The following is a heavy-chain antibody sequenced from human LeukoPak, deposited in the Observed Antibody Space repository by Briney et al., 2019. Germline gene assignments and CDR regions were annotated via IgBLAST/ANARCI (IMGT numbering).Heavy chain of an antibody. Sequence: ASVKVSCKASGYTFTSYYMHWVRQAPGQGLEWMGIINPSGGSTSYAQKFQGRVTMTRDTSTSTVYMELSSLRSGDTAVYYCARGACSGGSCYSVDYFDHWGQGTLVTVSS. V-gene: IGHV1-46*01. CDR1: GYTFTSYY. J-gene: IGHJ4*02. D-gene: IGHD2-15*01. CDR3: ARGACSGGSCYSVDYFDH. CDR2: INPSGGST.